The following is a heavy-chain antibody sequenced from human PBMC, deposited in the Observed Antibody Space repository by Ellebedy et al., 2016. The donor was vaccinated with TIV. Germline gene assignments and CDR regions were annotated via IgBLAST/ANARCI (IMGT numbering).Heavy chain of an antibody. CDR3: AKMVGGYYYYGMDV. Sequence: GESLKISXAASGFTFSSYAMSWVRQAPGKELEWVSAISGSGGSTYYADSVKGRFTISRDNSKNTLYLQMNSLRAEDTAVYYCAKMVGGYYYYGMDVWGQGTTVTVSS. CDR1: GFTFSSYA. D-gene: IGHD3-10*02. CDR2: ISGSGGST. J-gene: IGHJ6*02. V-gene: IGHV3-23*01.